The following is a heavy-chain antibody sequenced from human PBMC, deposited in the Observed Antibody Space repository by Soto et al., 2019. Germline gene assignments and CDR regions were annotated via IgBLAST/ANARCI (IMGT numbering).Heavy chain of an antibody. V-gene: IGHV3-30*18. CDR3: AKDGSHLAVAGTSPTSYFYGLAV. Sequence: QVQLVESGGGVVQPGRSLRLSCAACGFTFSVYGMPWVLQAPGKGLAWVAGVSYDGSIKYYADSVKGRFTISRDNSKNTLYLQMNSLRVEDTAVYYCAKDGSHLAVAGTSPTSYFYGLAVWGQGTTVTVSS. CDR1: GFTFSVYG. CDR2: VSYDGSIK. D-gene: IGHD6-19*01. J-gene: IGHJ6*02.